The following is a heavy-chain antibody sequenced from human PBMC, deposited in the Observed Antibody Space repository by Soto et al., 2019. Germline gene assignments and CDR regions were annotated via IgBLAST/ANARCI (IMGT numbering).Heavy chain of an antibody. Sequence: EVQMLESGGGLVQPGGSLRLSCTVSGFTFSSFAISWVRQAPGKGPEWVSSISGGGDTTYYADSVRGRFTISRDNSRDTLYLQMNSLRVEDTAVYYCPPPRGRAHYFDYWGQGTWVTVSS. CDR2: ISGGGDTT. J-gene: IGHJ4*02. D-gene: IGHD3-10*01. CDR3: PPPRGRAHYFDY. V-gene: IGHV3-23*01. CDR1: GFTFSSFA.